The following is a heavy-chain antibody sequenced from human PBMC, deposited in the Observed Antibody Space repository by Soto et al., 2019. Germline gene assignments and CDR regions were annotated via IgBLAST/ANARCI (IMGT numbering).Heavy chain of an antibody. Sequence: GGSLRLSCAASGFTFSSYAMSWVRQAPGKGLEWVSAISGSGGSTYYADSVKGRFTISRDNSKNTLYLQMNSLRAEDTAVYYCAKEPSLGYSSSWSHNYFDYWGQGTLVTVSS. CDR1: GFTFSSYA. J-gene: IGHJ4*02. CDR2: ISGSGGST. D-gene: IGHD6-13*01. CDR3: AKEPSLGYSSSWSHNYFDY. V-gene: IGHV3-23*01.